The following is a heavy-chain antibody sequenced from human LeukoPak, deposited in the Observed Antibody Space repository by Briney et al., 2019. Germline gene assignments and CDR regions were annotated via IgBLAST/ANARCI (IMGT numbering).Heavy chain of an antibody. CDR2: ISSSSSYI. Sequence: PGGSLRLSCAASGFTFSSYSMNWVRQAPGKGLEWVSSISSSSSYIYYADSVKGRFTISRDNAKNSLYLQMNSLRAEDTAVYYCARDPDSLIIAAGVYWGQGTLVTVSS. CDR1: GFTFSSYS. D-gene: IGHD6-13*01. V-gene: IGHV3-21*01. CDR3: ARDPDSLIIAAGVY. J-gene: IGHJ4*02.